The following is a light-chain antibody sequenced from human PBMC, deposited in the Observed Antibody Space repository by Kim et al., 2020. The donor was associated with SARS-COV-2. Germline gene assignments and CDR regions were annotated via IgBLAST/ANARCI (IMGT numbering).Light chain of an antibody. CDR2: GGS. CDR1: RSVSSTY. CDR3: QYYSSPYT. J-gene: IGKJ2*01. V-gene: IGKV3-20*01. Sequence: EIVLTQSPGTLSLSPGERATLSCRASRSVSSTYLGWYQQRPGQAPRLLIYGGSSRATGIPDRFTATGSGTDFTLTISRLEPEDFAVYYCQYYSSPYTFGLGTKLEI.